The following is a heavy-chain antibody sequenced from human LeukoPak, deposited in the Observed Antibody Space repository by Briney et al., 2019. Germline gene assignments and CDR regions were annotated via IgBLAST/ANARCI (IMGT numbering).Heavy chain of an antibody. Sequence: PGGSLRLSCAASGFTFSTYAVNWVRQAPGKGLEWVSTISGSGDSTYYADSVKGRFTISRDNSKNTLYLQMNSLRAEDTAVYYCVQPEVLDYWGQGTLVTVSS. D-gene: IGHD1-14*01. CDR1: GFTFSTYA. J-gene: IGHJ4*02. V-gene: IGHV3-23*01. CDR3: VQPEVLDY. CDR2: ISGSGDST.